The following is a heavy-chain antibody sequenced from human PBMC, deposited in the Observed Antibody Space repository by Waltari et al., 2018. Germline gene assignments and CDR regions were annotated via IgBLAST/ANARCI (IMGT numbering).Heavy chain of an antibody. CDR1: GGTFSSYT. Sequence: QVQLVQSGAEVKKPGSSVKVSCKASGGTFSSYTISWVRQAPGQGLEWMGRIIPILGIANYAQKFQGRGTITADKSTSTAYMELSSLRSEDTAVYYCARDTATAMVMGDYYYYGMDVWGQGTTVTVSS. D-gene: IGHD5-18*01. CDR2: IIPILGIA. V-gene: IGHV1-69*08. J-gene: IGHJ6*02. CDR3: ARDTATAMVMGDYYYYGMDV.